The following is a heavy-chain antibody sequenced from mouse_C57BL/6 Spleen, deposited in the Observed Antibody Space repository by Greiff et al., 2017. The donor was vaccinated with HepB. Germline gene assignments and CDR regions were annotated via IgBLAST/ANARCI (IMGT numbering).Heavy chain of an antibody. CDR3: ARFPLYYYGSSYDMDY. Sequence: VQLQQSGAELVKPGASVKMSCKASGYTFTSYWITWVKQRPGQGLEWIGDMYPGRGSTNFYEKFKSKATLTVETSSRTAYMQLSSLTSEDSSGYYCARFPLYYYGSSYDMDYWGQGTSVTVSA. J-gene: IGHJ4*01. CDR1: GYTFTSYW. D-gene: IGHD1-1*01. CDR2: MYPGRGST. V-gene: IGHV1-55*01.